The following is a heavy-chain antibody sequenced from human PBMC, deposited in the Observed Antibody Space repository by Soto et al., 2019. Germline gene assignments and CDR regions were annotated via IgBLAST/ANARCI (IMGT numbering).Heavy chain of an antibody. D-gene: IGHD1-26*01. V-gene: IGHV1-18*01. CDR2: ISAYNGNT. Sequence: QVQLVQSGAEVKKPGASVKVSCKASGYTFTSYGISWVRQAPGQGLEWMGWISAYNGNTNYAQKLQGRVTMTTDTSPSKAHMEAGDPRFYDTAVDFCSGDGSYTTDYWGQGTLVTVSS. J-gene: IGHJ4*02. CDR1: GYTFTSYG. CDR3: SGDGSYTTDY.